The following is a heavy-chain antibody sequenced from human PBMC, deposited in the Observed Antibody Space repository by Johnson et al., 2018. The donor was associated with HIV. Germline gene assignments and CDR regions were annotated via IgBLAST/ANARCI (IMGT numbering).Heavy chain of an antibody. CDR2: IRYDGRDI. CDR3: TRGWSAFEI. D-gene: IGHD2-15*01. Sequence: QVQLVESGGGVVQPGGSLRLSCAASGFTFSSYGMHWVRQAPGTGLEWVAFIRYDGRDINYADSVKGRFTISRDNAKNTLNLQMNSLRAEDTAVYYCTRGWSAFEIWGQGTMVTVSS. CDR1: GFTFSSYG. J-gene: IGHJ3*02. V-gene: IGHV3-30*02.